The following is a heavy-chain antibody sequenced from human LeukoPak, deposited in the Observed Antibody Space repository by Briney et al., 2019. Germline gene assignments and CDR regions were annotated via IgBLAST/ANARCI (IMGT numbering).Heavy chain of an antibody. D-gene: IGHD2-2*01. J-gene: IGHJ6*02. CDR3: VKDRRTEAYGMEV. CDR1: GFTFSSHG. V-gene: IGHV3-30*18. Sequence: GGSLRLSCAASGFTFSSHGMHWVRQAPGKGLEWVAVIRNDGSHKYYGDSVQGRFTIPRDNSWNTLYLQINSLRPEDTAVYYCVKDRRTEAYGMEVWGQGTTVTVSS. CDR2: IRNDGSHK.